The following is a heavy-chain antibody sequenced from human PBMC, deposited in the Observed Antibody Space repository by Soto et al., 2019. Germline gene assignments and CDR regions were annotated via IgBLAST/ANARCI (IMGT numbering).Heavy chain of an antibody. V-gene: IGHV4-59*01. Sequence: QVQLQESGPGLVKPSETLSLTCTVSGGSISSYYWSWIRQPPGKGLEWIGYIYYSGSTNYNPSLKSRVTISVDTSKNQFSLKLSSVTAADTAVYYCARVVRYFDWLEFDYWGQGTLVTVSS. J-gene: IGHJ4*02. D-gene: IGHD3-9*01. CDR2: IYYSGST. CDR3: ARVVRYFDWLEFDY. CDR1: GGSISSYY.